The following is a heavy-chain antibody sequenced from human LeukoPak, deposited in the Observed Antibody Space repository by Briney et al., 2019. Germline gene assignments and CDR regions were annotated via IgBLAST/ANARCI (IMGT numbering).Heavy chain of an antibody. CDR1: GGSISYYY. J-gene: IGHJ2*01. CDR2: LYTSGST. D-gene: IGHD2/OR15-2a*01. V-gene: IGHV4-4*07. Sequence: PSETLSLTCTVSGGSISYYYWSWIRQPAGKGLEWIERLYTSGSTNYNPSLKSRVTMSVDTSKNQFSLKLSSVTAADTAVYYCARAGYYAHGPNWYFDLWGRGTLVTVSS. CDR3: ARAGYYAHGPNWYFDL.